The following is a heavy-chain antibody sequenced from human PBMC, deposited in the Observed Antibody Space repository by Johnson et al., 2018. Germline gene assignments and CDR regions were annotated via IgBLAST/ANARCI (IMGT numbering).Heavy chain of an antibody. CDR2: INSDGSST. CDR3: ARDRGTTVTTNYYFYMDV. Sequence: VQLVESGGGLVQXGGSXRLXCAASGFTFSSYWMHWVRQAPGKGLVWVSRINSDGSSTSYADSVKGRFTISRDNAKNTLYLKMNSLRAEDTAGYYCARDRGTTVTTNYYFYMDVWGKGTTVTVSS. J-gene: IGHJ6*03. D-gene: IGHD4-17*01. CDR1: GFTFSSYW. V-gene: IGHV3-74*01.